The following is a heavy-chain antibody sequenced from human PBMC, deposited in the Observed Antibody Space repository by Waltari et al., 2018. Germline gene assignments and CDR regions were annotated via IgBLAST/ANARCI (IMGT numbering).Heavy chain of an antibody. CDR1: GFTFSSYD. CDR3: ARDFSGSYFFDY. J-gene: IGHJ4*02. CDR2: ISSSSSYI. D-gene: IGHD1-26*01. Sequence: EVQLVESGGGLVKPGGSLRLSCAAYGFTFSSYDMNWVRQAPGKGLEWVSSISSSSSYIYYADSVKGRFTISRDNAKNSLYLQMNSLRAEDTAVYYCARDFSGSYFFDYWGQGTLVTVSS. V-gene: IGHV3-21*01.